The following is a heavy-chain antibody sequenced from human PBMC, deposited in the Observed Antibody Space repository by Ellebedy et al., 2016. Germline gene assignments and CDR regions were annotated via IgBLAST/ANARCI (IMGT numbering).Heavy chain of an antibody. CDR1: GFTFSSHW. J-gene: IGHJ6*04. D-gene: IGHD3-3*01. CDR2: ISTDGSST. Sequence: GGSLRLXCAVSGFTFSSHWMHWVRQAPGKGLVWVSRISTDGSSTNYADYVKGRFTISRDNAKNTLYLQINSLRAEDTAVYYCARGSITVFGGVDVWGKGTTVTVSS. CDR3: ARGSITVFGGVDV. V-gene: IGHV3-74*01.